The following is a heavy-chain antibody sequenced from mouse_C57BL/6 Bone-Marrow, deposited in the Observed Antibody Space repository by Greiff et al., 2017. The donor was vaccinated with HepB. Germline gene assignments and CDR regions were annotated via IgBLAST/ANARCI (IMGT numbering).Heavy chain of an antibody. CDR2: ISTYYGDA. CDR1: GYTFTDYA. Sequence: VQLQQSGPELVRPGVSVKISCKGSGYTFTDYAMHWVKQSHAKSLEWIGVISTYYGDASYNQKFKDKATMTVDKSSSTAYMELSRLTSEDSAVYFCARHEESFYYYGSSAGFAYWGQGTLVTVSA. D-gene: IGHD1-1*01. J-gene: IGHJ3*01. CDR3: ARHEESFYYYGSSAGFAY. V-gene: IGHV1-67*01.